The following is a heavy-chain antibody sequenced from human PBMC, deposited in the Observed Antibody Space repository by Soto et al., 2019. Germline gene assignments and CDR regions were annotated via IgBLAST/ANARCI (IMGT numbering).Heavy chain of an antibody. CDR2: ISYEGSNK. V-gene: IGHV3-30-3*01. Sequence: GGSLRLSCAASGFTFSPHAMHWVRQGPGKGLEWVAVISYEGSNKYYADSVKGRFTISRDNSKNTLYLQMNSLRAEDTAVYYCARERNTGYDYSYYYGMDVWGQGTTVTVSS. J-gene: IGHJ6*02. CDR1: GFTFSPHA. CDR3: ARERNTGYDYSYYYGMDV. D-gene: IGHD5-18*01.